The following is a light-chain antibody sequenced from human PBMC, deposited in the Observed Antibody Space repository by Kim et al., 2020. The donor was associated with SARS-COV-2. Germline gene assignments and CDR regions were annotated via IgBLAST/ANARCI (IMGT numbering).Light chain of an antibody. CDR3: QQYGTSPWT. V-gene: IGKV3-20*01. CDR1: QSVSRNY. J-gene: IGKJ1*01. Sequence: SPGERATLSCRASQSVSRNYLAWYQQKPGQAPRLLIYGASTRATGIPDRFSASGSGSDFTLTISRLEPEDFAVYYCQQYGTSPWTFGQGTKVDIK. CDR2: GAS.